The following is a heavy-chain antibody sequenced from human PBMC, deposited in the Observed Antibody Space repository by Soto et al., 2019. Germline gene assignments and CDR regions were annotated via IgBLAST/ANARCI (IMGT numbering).Heavy chain of an antibody. CDR2: FSSTGGST. V-gene: IGHV3-23*01. CDR1: GFTFNNYA. CDR3: AKDRLAGNFDY. J-gene: IGHJ4*02. Sequence: PGGSLRLSCAASGFTFNNYAMNWVRQAPGKGLDLFATFSSTGGSTYYADSVKGRFTISLDNSKYTLYLQMNSLRVEVSALYYCAKDRLAGNFDYWGQGTQVTVSS.